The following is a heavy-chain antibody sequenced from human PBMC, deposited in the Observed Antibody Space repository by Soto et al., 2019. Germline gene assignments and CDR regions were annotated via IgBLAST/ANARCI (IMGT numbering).Heavy chain of an antibody. J-gene: IGHJ5*02. CDR3: ARGHPSYSSQEVNWFDP. V-gene: IGHV3-11*01. CDR2: ISSSGSTI. Sequence: GGSLRLSCAASGFTFSDYYMSWIRQAPGKGLEWVSYISSSGSTIYYADSVKGRFTISRDNAKNSLYLQMNSLRAEDTAVYYCARGHPSYSSQEVNWFDPWGRGTLVTVSS. CDR1: GFTFSDYY. D-gene: IGHD6-13*01.